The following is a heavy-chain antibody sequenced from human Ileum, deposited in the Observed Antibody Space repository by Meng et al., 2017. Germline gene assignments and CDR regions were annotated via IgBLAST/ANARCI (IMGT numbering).Heavy chain of an antibody. CDR3: AAQHTSSGGGYGWFDP. J-gene: IGHJ5*02. V-gene: IGHV4-39*01. CDR1: GDSVSSSSYF. Sequence: QLQLQGSGPGLVKPSETLSLTCIVSGDSVSSSSYFWVWMRQPPGKGLEYIGGITYTGNSFFNPSLNPSLKTRLSTSFDTSKNQFSLKVNAVIAADTAVYYCAAQHTSSGGGYGWFDPWGQGILVTSPQ. CDR2: ITYTGNS. D-gene: IGHD6-13*01.